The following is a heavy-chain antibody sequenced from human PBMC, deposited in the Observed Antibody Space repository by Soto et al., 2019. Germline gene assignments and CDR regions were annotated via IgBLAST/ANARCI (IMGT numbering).Heavy chain of an antibody. V-gene: IGHV1-18*01. CDR3: ARGGIYCTNCVCSCYRMDV. Sequence: ASVKVSCKASGYTFTSYGISWVRQAPGQGLEWMGWISAYNGNTNYAQKLQGRVTMTTDTSTSTAYMELRSLRSDDTAVYYCARGGIYCTNCVCSCYRMDVRAQRTTVTVSS. CDR1: GYTFTSYG. J-gene: IGHJ6*02. D-gene: IGHD2-8*01. CDR2: ISAYNGNT.